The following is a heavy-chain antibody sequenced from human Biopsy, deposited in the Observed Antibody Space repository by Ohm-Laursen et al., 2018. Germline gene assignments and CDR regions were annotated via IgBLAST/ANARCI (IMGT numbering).Heavy chain of an antibody. Sequence: SLRLSCAASGFTFDDYALHWVRQAPGKGLEWVSGISWNSGNIGYADSVKGRFTISRDNAKNSVYLQMNSLRAEDTAVFYCAKDRGVARTYYYYPYGMDVWGQGTTVTVSS. CDR2: ISWNSGNI. CDR3: AKDRGVARTYYYYPYGMDV. CDR1: GFTFDDYA. J-gene: IGHJ6*02. V-gene: IGHV3-9*01. D-gene: IGHD3-10*01.